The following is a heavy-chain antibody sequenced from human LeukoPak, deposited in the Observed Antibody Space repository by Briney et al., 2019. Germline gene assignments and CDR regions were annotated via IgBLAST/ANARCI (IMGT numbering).Heavy chain of an antibody. CDR2: IIPIFGTA. Sequence: ASVKVSCKASGGTFSSYAISWVRQAPGQGLEWMGGIIPIFGTANYAQKFQGRVTITTDESTSTAYMELSSLRSEDTAVYYRAIGLRAATYDYYYYYMDVWGKGTTVTVSS. V-gene: IGHV1-69*05. D-gene: IGHD2-15*01. J-gene: IGHJ6*03. CDR3: AIGLRAATYDYYYYYMDV. CDR1: GGTFSSYA.